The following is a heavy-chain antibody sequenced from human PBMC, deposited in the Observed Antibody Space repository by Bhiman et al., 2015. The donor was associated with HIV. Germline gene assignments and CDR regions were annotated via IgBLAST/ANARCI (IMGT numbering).Heavy chain of an antibody. CDR2: ISSSSSYI. Sequence: AQLVESGGGLVKPGGSVRLSCGASGFTFSSYSMNWVRQAPGKGLEWVSSISSSSSYIYYADSVKGRFTISRDNAKNSLYLQMNSLGAEDTAVYYCAREFTGYSSSNFDYWGQGTLVTVSS. J-gene: IGHJ4*02. D-gene: IGHD6-13*01. V-gene: IGHV3-21*01. CDR3: AREFTGYSSSNFDY. CDR1: GFTFSSYS.